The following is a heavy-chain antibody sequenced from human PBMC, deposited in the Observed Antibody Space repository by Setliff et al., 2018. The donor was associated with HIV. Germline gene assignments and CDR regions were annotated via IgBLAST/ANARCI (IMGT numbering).Heavy chain of an antibody. CDR1: GFTFSSYA. D-gene: IGHD3-16*01. V-gene: IGHV3-23*01. Sequence: GGSLRLSCAASGFTFSSYAMSWVRQAPGKGLEWVSAISGSGGSTYYADSVRGRFTISRDNSKNTLYLQMNSLRAEDTAVYYCAKDTYDLGWTDLPGSAFEIWGQGTMVTVSS. J-gene: IGHJ3*02. CDR2: ISGSGGST. CDR3: AKDTYDLGWTDLPGSAFEI.